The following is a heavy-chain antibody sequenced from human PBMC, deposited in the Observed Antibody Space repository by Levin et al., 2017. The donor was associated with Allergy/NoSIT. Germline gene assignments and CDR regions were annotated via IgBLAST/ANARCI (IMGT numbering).Heavy chain of an antibody. CDR2: TYYRSKWYN. D-gene: IGHD6-19*01. CDR3: ARGVGDRSGWYVPTMDG. V-gene: IGHV6-1*01. Sequence: SQTLSLTCAISGDTVSTNSAAWNWIRLSPSRGLEWLGRTYYRSKWYNDYSVSVEGRITINPDTSKNQVSLQLNSVTLDDTAVYYCARGVGDRSGWYVPTMDGWGQGTTVTVSS. J-gene: IGHJ6*02. CDR1: GDTVSTNSAA.